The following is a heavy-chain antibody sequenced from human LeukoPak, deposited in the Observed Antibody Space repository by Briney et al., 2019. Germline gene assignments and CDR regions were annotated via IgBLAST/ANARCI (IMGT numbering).Heavy chain of an antibody. CDR1: GYTFTSYG. J-gene: IGHJ4*02. CDR3: ARDLNLLWLYDYVWGSYSGGHFDY. Sequence: GASVKVSCKASGYTFTSYGISWVRQAPGQGLEWMGWISAYNGNTNYAQKLQGRVTMTTDTSTSTAYMELRSLRSDDTAVYYCARDLNLLWLYDYVWGSYSGGHFDYWGQETLVTVSS. CDR2: ISAYNGNT. D-gene: IGHD3-16*01. V-gene: IGHV1-18*01.